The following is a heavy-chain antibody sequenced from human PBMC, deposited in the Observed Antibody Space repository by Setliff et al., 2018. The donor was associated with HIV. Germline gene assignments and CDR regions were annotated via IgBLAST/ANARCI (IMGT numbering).Heavy chain of an antibody. V-gene: IGHV3-23*01. CDR1: GFTFSDYA. Sequence: GGSLRLSCAASGFTFSDYAMTWVRQPPGKGLEWVSAISDSGGATENADSVKGRFTISRDNAKSSLYLQMNSLRADDTAVYFCARPTNIDTLYYGSQTFYMYYYGLDVWGQGTTVTVSS. D-gene: IGHD1-26*01. CDR2: ISDSGGAT. J-gene: IGHJ6*02. CDR3: ARPTNIDTLYYGSQTFYMYYYGLDV.